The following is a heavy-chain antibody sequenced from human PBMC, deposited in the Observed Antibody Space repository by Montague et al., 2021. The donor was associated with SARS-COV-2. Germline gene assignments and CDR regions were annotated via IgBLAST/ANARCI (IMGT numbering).Heavy chain of an antibody. J-gene: IGHJ6*02. Sequence: SETLSLTCTVSGGSINSYYWSWIRQPPGKGLEWIGEINHSGSTNYNPSLKSRVTISVDTSKNQFSLKLSSVTAADTAVYYCARNGWEQLVRARYYYYYGMDVWGQRTTVTVSS. CDR3: ARNGWEQLVRARYYYYYGMDV. CDR2: INHSGST. D-gene: IGHD6-6*01. V-gene: IGHV4-34*01. CDR1: GGSINSYY.